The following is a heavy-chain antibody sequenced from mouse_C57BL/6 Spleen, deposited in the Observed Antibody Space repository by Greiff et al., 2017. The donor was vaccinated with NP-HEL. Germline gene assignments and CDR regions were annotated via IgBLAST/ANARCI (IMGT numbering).Heavy chain of an antibody. Sequence: QVQLQQPGAELVKPGASVKLSCKASGYTFTSYWMHWVKQRPGQGLEWTGMIHPNSGSTNYNEKFKSKATLTVDKSSSTAYMQLSSLTSEDSAVYYCAREDYYGPYAMDYWGQGTSVTVSS. CDR3: AREDYYGPYAMDY. CDR2: IHPNSGST. J-gene: IGHJ4*01. V-gene: IGHV1-64*01. D-gene: IGHD1-1*01. CDR1: GYTFTSYW.